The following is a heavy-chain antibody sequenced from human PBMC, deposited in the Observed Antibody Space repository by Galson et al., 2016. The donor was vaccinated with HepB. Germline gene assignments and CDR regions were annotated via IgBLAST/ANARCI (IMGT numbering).Heavy chain of an antibody. CDR2: ISSVSGYT. Sequence: SLRLSCAASGFTFTDYYMNWIRQAPGKGLEWVASISSVSGYTNYADSVKGQFIVSRDNAKNSLSLQMHSLRGDDTSVYYCARSAGGAQDYYSGMDVWGRGTTVTVSS. CDR1: GFTFTDYY. D-gene: IGHD1-26*01. CDR3: ARSAGGAQDYYSGMDV. J-gene: IGHJ6*02. V-gene: IGHV3-11*06.